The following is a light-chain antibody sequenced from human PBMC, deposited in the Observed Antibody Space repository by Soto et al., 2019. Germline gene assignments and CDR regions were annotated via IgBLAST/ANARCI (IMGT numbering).Light chain of an antibody. CDR3: QSYDSSLSALYV. CDR1: SSNIGAGYD. V-gene: IGLV1-40*01. J-gene: IGLJ1*01. Sequence: QSVLPQPPSVSGAPGHRITISCTGSSSNIGAGYDVQWYQQLPGTAPKLLIYGNSHRPSGVPDRFSGSKSGTSASLAITGLQTEDEADYYCQSYDSSLSALYVLGTGTKVTVL. CDR2: GNS.